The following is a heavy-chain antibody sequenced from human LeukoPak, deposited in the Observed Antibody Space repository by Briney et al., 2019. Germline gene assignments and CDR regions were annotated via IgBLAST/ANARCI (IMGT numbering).Heavy chain of an antibody. J-gene: IGHJ4*02. V-gene: IGHV3-23*01. D-gene: IGHD1/OR15-1a*01. CDR3: AKTADVVREMVGTTFDS. CDR2: ISGSGGST. Sequence: GGSLRLSCAASGFTLSSYAMSWVRQAPGKGLEWVSAISGSGGSTYYAESVKGRFTISRDNSKNTLYLQMNSLRAEDTAVYFCAKTADVVREMVGTTFDSWGQGTLVTVSA. CDR1: GFTLSSYA.